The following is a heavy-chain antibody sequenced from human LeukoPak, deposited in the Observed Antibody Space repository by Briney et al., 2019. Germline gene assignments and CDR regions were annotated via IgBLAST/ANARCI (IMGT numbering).Heavy chain of an antibody. V-gene: IGHV1-46*01. Sequence: ASVKVSCKASGYTFTSYYMHWVRQAPGQGLEWMGIINPSGGSTSYAQKFQGRVTTTRDTSTSTVHMELSSLRSEDTAVYYCAGPVREELSYPDYWGQGTLVTVSS. CDR3: AGPVREELSYPDY. D-gene: IGHD3-16*02. CDR1: GYTFTSYY. J-gene: IGHJ4*02. CDR2: INPSGGST.